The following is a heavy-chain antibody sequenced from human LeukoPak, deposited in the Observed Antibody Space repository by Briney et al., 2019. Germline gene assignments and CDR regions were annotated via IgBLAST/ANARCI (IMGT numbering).Heavy chain of an antibody. CDR1: GGSMRSYY. CDR3: ARGQYPDY. CDR2: IYYSGSN. Sequence: SETLSLTCNVSGGSMRSYYWSWIRQPPGKGLEWIGYIYYSGSNNYNPSLKSRVTISIDTSKNQFSLKLSSVTAADTAVYYCARGQYPDYWGQGTLVTVSS. J-gene: IGHJ4*02. D-gene: IGHD2-2*01. V-gene: IGHV4-59*01.